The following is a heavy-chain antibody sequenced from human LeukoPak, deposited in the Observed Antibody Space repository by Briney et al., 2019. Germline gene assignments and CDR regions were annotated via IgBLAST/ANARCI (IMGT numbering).Heavy chain of an antibody. CDR1: GFTFSDYC. V-gene: IGHV3-74*01. CDR2: IDSDESAP. Sequence: GGSLRLSCEASGFTFSDYCMYWVRQGPGKGLVWVSCIDSDESAPAYADSVKGRFTLSRDNAKNTLYLQMDSLRAEDTAVYYCGRSGVERTTWYQYYMDVWGKGTKVTVSS. D-gene: IGHD2-15*01. J-gene: IGHJ6*03. CDR3: GRSGVERTTWYQYYMDV.